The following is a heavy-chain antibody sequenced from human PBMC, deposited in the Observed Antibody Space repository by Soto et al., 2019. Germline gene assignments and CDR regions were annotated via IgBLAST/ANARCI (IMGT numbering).Heavy chain of an antibody. CDR1: GGTFSSYT. Sequence: ASVKVSCKASGGTFSSYTISWVRRAPGQGLEWMGRIIPILGIANYAQKFQGRVTITADKSTSTAYMELSSLRSEDTAVYSCERDCSGCKVPFDYWGQGTLVTVSS. CDR3: ERDCSGCKVPFDY. V-gene: IGHV1-69*04. J-gene: IGHJ4*02. CDR2: IIPILGIA. D-gene: IGHD2-15*01.